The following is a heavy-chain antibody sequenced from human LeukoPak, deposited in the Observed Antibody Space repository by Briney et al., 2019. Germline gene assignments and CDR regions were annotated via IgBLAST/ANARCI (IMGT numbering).Heavy chain of an antibody. CDR2: IYYSGST. D-gene: IGHD3-16*01. V-gene: IGHV4-31*03. CDR3: ARVRGSSGRPFDY. Sequence: PSETPSLTCTVSGGSISSGGYYWSWIRQHPGKGLEWIGYIYYSGSTYYNPSLKSRVTISVDTSKNQFSLKLSSVTAADTAVYYCARVRGSSGRPFDYWGQGTLVTVSS. CDR1: GGSISSGGYY. J-gene: IGHJ4*02.